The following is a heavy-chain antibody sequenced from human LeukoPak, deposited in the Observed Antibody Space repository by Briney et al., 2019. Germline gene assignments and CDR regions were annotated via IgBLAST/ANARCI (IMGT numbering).Heavy chain of an antibody. CDR2: ISSSGSTI. CDR3: ARDQIVVIHRYGMDV. J-gene: IGHJ6*02. Sequence: PGGSLRLSCAASGFTFSDYYMSWIRQAPGKGLEWVSYISSSGSTIYYADSVKGRFTISRDNAKNSLYLQMHSLRAEDTAVYYCARDQIVVIHRYGMDVWGQGTTVTVSS. D-gene: IGHD2-2*01. V-gene: IGHV3-11*01. CDR1: GFTFSDYY.